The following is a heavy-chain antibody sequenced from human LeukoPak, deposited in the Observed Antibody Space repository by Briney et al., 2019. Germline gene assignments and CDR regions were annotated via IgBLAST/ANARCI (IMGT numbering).Heavy chain of an antibody. CDR3: ARPTASRIPYYFDY. CDR1: GYSISSGYY. Sequence: PSETLSLTCAVSGYSISSGYYWGWIRQPPGKGLEWIGSIYHSGSTYYNPSLKSRVTISVDTSKNQFSLKLSSVTAADTAVYYCARPTASRIPYYFDYWGQGTLGTVSS. CDR2: IYHSGST. D-gene: IGHD2-2*02. V-gene: IGHV4-38-2*01. J-gene: IGHJ4*02.